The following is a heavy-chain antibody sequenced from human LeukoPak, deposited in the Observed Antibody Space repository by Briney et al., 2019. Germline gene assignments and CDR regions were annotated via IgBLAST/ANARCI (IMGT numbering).Heavy chain of an antibody. CDR1: GGSFSGYY. V-gene: IGHV4-34*01. D-gene: IGHD5-18*01. CDR3: ASRGYSYGVDY. Sequence: SETLSLTCAVYGGSFSGYYWSWIRQPPGKGLEWIGEINHSGSTNYNPSLKSRVTISVDTSKNQFSLKLSSVTAADTAVYYCASRGYSYGVDYWGQGTLVTVSS. CDR2: INHSGST. J-gene: IGHJ4*02.